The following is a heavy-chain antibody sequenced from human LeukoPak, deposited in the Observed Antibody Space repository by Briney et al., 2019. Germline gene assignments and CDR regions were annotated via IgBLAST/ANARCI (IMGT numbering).Heavy chain of an antibody. CDR2: INPNSGGT. V-gene: IGHV1-2*06. Sequence: GASVKVSCKASGYTFTGYYMHWVRQAPGQGLEWMGRINPNSGGTNYAQKFQGRVTMTRDTSISTAYMELSRLRSEDTAVYYCARGRSSSSWILSRRLFDYWGQGTLVTVSS. CDR1: GYTFTGYY. D-gene: IGHD6-13*01. CDR3: ARGRSSSSWILSRRLFDY. J-gene: IGHJ4*02.